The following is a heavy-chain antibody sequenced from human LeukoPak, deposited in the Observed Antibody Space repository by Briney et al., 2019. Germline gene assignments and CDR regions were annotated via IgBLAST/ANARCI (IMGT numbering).Heavy chain of an antibody. V-gene: IGHV3-23*01. CDR3: AKDVRSGWLQAFDL. CDR2: IGSDNKP. D-gene: IGHD5-12*01. J-gene: IGHJ2*01. CDR1: GFTFSAYA. Sequence: PGGSLRLSCEASGFTFSAYAMTWVRQAPGKGLEWVSSIGSDNKPHYSDSVKGRFTISRDNSKNTLYLEMNSLRAEDTALYYCAKDVRSGWLQAFDLWGRGTLVTVSS.